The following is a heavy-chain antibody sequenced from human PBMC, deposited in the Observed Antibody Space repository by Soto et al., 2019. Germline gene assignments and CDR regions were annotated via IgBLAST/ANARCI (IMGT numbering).Heavy chain of an antibody. D-gene: IGHD3-10*01. J-gene: IGHJ4*02. CDR3: ARNYYGRGRYFDY. CDR1: GGTFSSYA. V-gene: IGHV1-69*05. CDR2: IIPIFGTA. Sequence: SVKVSCKASGGTFSSYAISWVRQAPGQGLEWMGGIIPIFGTANYAQKFQGRVTITRDTSTSTVYMELSSLRSEDTAVYYCARNYYGRGRYFDYWGQGTLVTVSS.